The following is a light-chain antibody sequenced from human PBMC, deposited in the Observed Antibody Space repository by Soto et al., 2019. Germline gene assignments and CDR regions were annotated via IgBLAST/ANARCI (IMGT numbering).Light chain of an antibody. CDR1: SSDVGTYNL. CDR2: EVS. V-gene: IGLV2-23*02. CDR3: CSYVKGATVV. Sequence: QSALTQPASMSGSPGQSITISCTGTSSDVGTYNLVSWYQQHPGKAPKLIIYEVSKRPSGVSNRFSGSKSGNTASLKISGLQAEDEADYYCCSYVKGATVVFGGGTKVTVL. J-gene: IGLJ2*01.